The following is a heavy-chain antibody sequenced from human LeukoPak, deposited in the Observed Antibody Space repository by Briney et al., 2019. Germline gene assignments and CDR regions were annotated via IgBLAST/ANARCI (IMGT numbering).Heavy chain of an antibody. V-gene: IGHV1-46*01. D-gene: IGHD1-1*01. CDR3: ARNGQDGTLGN. CDR2: INPSGGST. CDR1: GYTFTSYY. J-gene: IGHJ4*02. Sequence: GASVKVPCKASGYTFTSYYMHWVRQAPGQGLEWMGIINPSGGSTSYAQKFQGRVTMTRDTSTSTVYMELSSLRSEDTAVYYCARNGQDGTLGNWGQGTLVTVSS.